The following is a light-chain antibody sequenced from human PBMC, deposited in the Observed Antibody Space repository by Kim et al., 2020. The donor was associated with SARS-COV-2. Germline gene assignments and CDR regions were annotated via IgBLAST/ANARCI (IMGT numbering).Light chain of an antibody. Sequence: SLSPGERATLSCRASQSVSSYVAWYQQKPGQAPRLLIYDASNRATGIPARFSGSGSGTDFTLTISSLEPEDFAVYYCQQRSNWYTFGQGTKVDIK. V-gene: IGKV3-11*01. CDR3: QQRSNWYT. J-gene: IGKJ2*01. CDR1: QSVSSY. CDR2: DAS.